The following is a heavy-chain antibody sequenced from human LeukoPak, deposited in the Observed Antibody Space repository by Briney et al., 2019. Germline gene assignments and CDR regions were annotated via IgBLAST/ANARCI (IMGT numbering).Heavy chain of an antibody. CDR3: TREAVTANGYFDY. Sequence: GGSLRLSCAASGFTFSNAWMTWVRQAPGKGLEWVGRIKSKTDGGTTDYAAPVKGRFTISRDDSKNTLYLQMNSLKTEDTAVYYCTREAVTANGYFDYWGQGTLVTVSS. CDR1: GFTFSNAW. CDR2: IKSKTDGGTT. D-gene: IGHD2-21*02. J-gene: IGHJ4*02. V-gene: IGHV3-15*01.